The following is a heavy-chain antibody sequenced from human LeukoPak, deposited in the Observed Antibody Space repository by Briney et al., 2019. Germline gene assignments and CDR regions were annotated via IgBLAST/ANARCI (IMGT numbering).Heavy chain of an antibody. CDR3: AREKGSGSGWFGY. J-gene: IGHJ5*01. CDR1: GLSFSIYS. V-gene: IGHV3-48*02. CDR2: ISGIRNLT. D-gene: IGHD6-19*01. Sequence: PGGSLRLSCVASGLSFSIYSMSWVRQAPGEGLEWVSYISGIRNLTYYADSVKGRFTISRDNAKNSLYLQMDSLRDEDTAVYYCAREKGSGSGWFGYWGQGLLVTVSS.